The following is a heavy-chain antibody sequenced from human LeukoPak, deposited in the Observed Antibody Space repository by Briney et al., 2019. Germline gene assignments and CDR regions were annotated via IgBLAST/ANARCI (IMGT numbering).Heavy chain of an antibody. CDR3: ARSIVAAAGTGVDY. CDR1: GVSISSYY. D-gene: IGHD6-13*01. V-gene: IGHV4-59*01. J-gene: IGHJ4*02. CDR2: IYYSGST. Sequence: LETLSLTCTVSGVSISSYYWGWIRQPPGKGLEWIGYIYYSGSTNYNPSLKSRVTISVDTSKNQFSLKLSSVTAADTAVYYCARSIVAAAGTGVDYWGQGTLVTVSS.